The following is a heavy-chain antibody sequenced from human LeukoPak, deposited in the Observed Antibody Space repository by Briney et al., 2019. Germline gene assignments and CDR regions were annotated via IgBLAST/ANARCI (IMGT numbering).Heavy chain of an antibody. CDR3: AKGGVYGGLFDDY. J-gene: IGHJ4*02. Sequence: PGGSLRLSCAASGFTFSSYAMSWVRQAPGKGLEWVSAISGSGGSTYYADSVKGRFTISRDNSKNTLYLQMNSLRAEATAVYYCAKGGVYGGLFDDYWGQGTLVTVSS. CDR2: ISGSGGST. CDR1: GFTFSSYA. D-gene: IGHD3-16*02. V-gene: IGHV3-23*01.